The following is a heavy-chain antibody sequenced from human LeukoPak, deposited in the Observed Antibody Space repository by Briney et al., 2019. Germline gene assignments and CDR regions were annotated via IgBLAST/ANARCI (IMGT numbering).Heavy chain of an antibody. CDR2: IIPIFGTA. CDR3: ATPPPGDYDFWGVGY. V-gene: IGHV1-69*01. D-gene: IGHD3-3*01. Sequence: ASVKVSCKASGGTFSSYAISWVRQAPGQGLEWMGGIIPIFGTANYAQKFQGRVTITADESTSTAYMELSSLRSEDTAVCYCATPPPGDYDFWGVGYWGQGTLVTVSS. CDR1: GGTFSSYA. J-gene: IGHJ4*02.